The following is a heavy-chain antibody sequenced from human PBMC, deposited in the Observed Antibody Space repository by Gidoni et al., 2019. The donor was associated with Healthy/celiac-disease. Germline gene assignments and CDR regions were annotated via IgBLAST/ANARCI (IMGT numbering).Heavy chain of an antibody. V-gene: IGHV1-69*01. Sequence: QVQLVQSAAGVKKPGSSVNVSCTASRGTYSSYAVSWVRQAPGQGVEWMGVIITIYGTANYEKKLQGRATINADDSTSTAYMELRSLRTEDKAGYYGASIYDPNFDYWGQGTLVTVSS. J-gene: IGHJ4*02. CDR2: IITIYGTA. CDR3: ASIYDPNFDY. D-gene: IGHD3-3*01. CDR1: RGTYSSYA.